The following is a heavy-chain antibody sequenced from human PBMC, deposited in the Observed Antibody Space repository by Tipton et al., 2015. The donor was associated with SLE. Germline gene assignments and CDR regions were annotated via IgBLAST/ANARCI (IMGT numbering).Heavy chain of an antibody. CDR2: IYYSGST. J-gene: IGHJ6*02. CDR3: ARGLYYYYGMDV. Sequence: TLSLTCTVSGGSISSYYWSWIRQPPGKGLEWIGYIYYSGSTNYNPSLKSRVTISVDTSKNQFSLKLSSVTAADTAAYYCARGLYYYYGMDVWGQGTTVTVSS. D-gene: IGHD6-19*01. V-gene: IGHV4-59*12. CDR1: GGSISSYY.